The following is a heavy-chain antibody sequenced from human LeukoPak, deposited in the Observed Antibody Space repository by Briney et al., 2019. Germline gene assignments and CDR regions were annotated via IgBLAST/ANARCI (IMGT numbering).Heavy chain of an antibody. CDR3: ARDHDCSSTSCYLYGYYYYYMDV. CDR1: GFTFSSYW. CDR2: IKQDGSEK. J-gene: IGHJ6*03. V-gene: IGHV3-7*01. D-gene: IGHD2-2*01. Sequence: PGGSLRLSCAASGFTFSSYWMSWVRQAPGKGLEWVANIKQDGSEKYYVDSVKGRFTISRDNAKNSLYLQMNSLRAEDTAVYYCARDHDCSSTSCYLYGYYYYYMDVWGKGTTVTVSS.